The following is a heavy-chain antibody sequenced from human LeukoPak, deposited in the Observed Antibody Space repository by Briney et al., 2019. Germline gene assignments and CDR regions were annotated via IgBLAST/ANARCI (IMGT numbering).Heavy chain of an antibody. CDR2: IYYSGST. D-gene: IGHD3-22*01. V-gene: IGHV4-59*01. CDR1: GGSISSYY. Sequence: PSETLSLTCTVSGGSISSYYWSWIRQPPGKGLEWIGYIYYSGSTNYNPSLKSRVTISVDTSKNQFSLKLSSVTAADTAVYYCARAPPDYYDSSGPFGRFDYWGQGTLVTVSS. J-gene: IGHJ4*02. CDR3: ARAPPDYYDSSGPFGRFDY.